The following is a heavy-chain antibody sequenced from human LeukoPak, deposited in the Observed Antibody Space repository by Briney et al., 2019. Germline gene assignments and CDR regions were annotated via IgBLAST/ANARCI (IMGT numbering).Heavy chain of an antibody. Sequence: PSETLSLTCTVSGGSISSYYWRWIRQPPGKGLEWIGYIYYSGSTNYNPSLKGRVTISVDTSKNQFSLKLSSVTAADTAVYYCARTTEGYCRGRSCYSYYYYMDVWGKGTTVTVSS. CDR1: GGSISSYY. J-gene: IGHJ6*03. V-gene: IGHV4-59*01. CDR3: ARTTEGYCRGRSCYSYYYYMDV. CDR2: IYYSGST. D-gene: IGHD2-15*01.